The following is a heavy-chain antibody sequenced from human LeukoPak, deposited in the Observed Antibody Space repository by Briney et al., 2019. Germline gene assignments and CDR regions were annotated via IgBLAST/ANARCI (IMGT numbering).Heavy chain of an antibody. CDR2: INHSGST. CDR1: GGSISSYY. D-gene: IGHD3-3*01. CDR3: ARGRPRITIFGVVIIRVSYFDY. V-gene: IGHV4-34*01. Sequence: SSETLSLTCTVSGGSISSYYWSWIRQPPGKGLEWIGEINHSGSTNYNPSLKSRVTISVDTSKNQFSLKLSSVTAADTAVYYCARGRPRITIFGVVIIRVSYFDYWGQGTLVTVSS. J-gene: IGHJ4*02.